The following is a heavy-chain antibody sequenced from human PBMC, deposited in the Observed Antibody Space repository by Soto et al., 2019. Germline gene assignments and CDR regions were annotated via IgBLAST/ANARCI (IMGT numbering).Heavy chain of an antibody. J-gene: IGHJ6*04. D-gene: IGHD3-10*01. V-gene: IGHV1-69*02. CDR3: ARGGKLGGDLDV. CDR1: GGTFNRET. Sequence: QAQLVQSGAEVKKPGSSVKVSCKASGGTFNRETFSWVRQAPGQGLQWMGRIIPVLDVTEYPQNFQGRVTITAATSTSTVYLALSGLGSDDTAVYYCARGGKLGGDLDVWGKGTPVIVSS. CDR2: IIPVLDVT.